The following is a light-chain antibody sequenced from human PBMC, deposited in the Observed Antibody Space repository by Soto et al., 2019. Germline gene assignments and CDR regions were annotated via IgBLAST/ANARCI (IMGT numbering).Light chain of an antibody. CDR2: DAS. J-gene: IGKJ1*01. V-gene: IGKV3-15*01. CDR1: QSVSSN. Sequence: EIVMTQSPATLSVSPGERATLSCRASQSVSSNLAWYQQKPGQAPRLLIYDASTRATGIPGRFSGSGSGTEFTLTISSLQSEDFAVYYCQQHNNWPPWTFGQGTKVEIK. CDR3: QQHNNWPPWT.